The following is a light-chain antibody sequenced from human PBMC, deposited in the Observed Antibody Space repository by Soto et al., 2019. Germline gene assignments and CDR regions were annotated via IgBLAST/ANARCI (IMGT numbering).Light chain of an antibody. Sequence: IVLTQSPGTLSLSPGERATLSCRASQSVTTQLAWYQQKPGLAPRLLIYDASTRATGIPDRFSGSGSGTDFTLIISRLEPEDFAVYYCQQYGSSSRTCGQGTKVDIK. CDR2: DAS. J-gene: IGKJ1*01. CDR3: QQYGSSSRT. V-gene: IGKV3D-20*01. CDR1: QSVTTQ.